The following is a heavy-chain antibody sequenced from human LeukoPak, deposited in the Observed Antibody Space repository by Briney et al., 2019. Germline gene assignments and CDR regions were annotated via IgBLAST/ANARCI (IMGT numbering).Heavy chain of an antibody. V-gene: IGHV3-23*01. Sequence: PGGSLRLSCAGSGFTFSSYAMSWVRQAPGKGLEWVSAISGSGGSTYYADSVKGRFTISRDNSKNTLYLQMNSLRAEDTAVYYCACLATRYYDSSGPNADYWGQGTLVTVSS. J-gene: IGHJ4*02. D-gene: IGHD3-22*01. CDR2: ISGSGGST. CDR1: GFTFSSYA. CDR3: ACLATRYYDSSGPNADY.